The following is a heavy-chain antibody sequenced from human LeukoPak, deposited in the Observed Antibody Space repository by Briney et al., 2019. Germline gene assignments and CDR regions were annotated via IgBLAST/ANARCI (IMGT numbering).Heavy chain of an antibody. V-gene: IGHV1-69*13. CDR3: AVASYGSGSYSPRDLWFDP. CDR2: IIPIFGTA. CDR1: GGTFSSYA. D-gene: IGHD3-10*01. J-gene: IGHJ5*02. Sequence: GASVKVSCKASGGTFSSYAISWVRQAPGQGLEWMGGIIPIFGTANYAQKFQGRVTITADESTSTAYMELSSLRSEDTAVYYCAVASYGSGSYSPRDLWFDPWGQGTLVTVSS.